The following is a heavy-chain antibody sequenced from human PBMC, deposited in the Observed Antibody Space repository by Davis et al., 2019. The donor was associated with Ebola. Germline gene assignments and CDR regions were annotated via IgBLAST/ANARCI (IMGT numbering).Heavy chain of an antibody. Sequence: ASVKVSCKASGYTFTSYDINWVRQATGQGLEWMGWMNPNSGNTGYAQKFQGRVTMTRNTSISTAYMELSSLRSEDTAVYYCARVYDYHYGMDVWGQGTTVTVSS. V-gene: IGHV1-8*01. J-gene: IGHJ6*02. CDR1: GYTFTSYD. D-gene: IGHD5-12*01. CDR3: ARVYDYHYGMDV. CDR2: MNPNSGNT.